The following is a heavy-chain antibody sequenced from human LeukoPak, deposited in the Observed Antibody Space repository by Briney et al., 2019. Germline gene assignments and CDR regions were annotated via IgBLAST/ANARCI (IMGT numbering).Heavy chain of an antibody. Sequence: ASVKVSCKASGYTFTSYGISWVRQAPGQGLEWMGWISAYNGNTNYAQKLQGRVTMTRDTSISTAYMELSRLRSDDTAVYYCARRLRFLEWLTFDYWGQGTLVTVSS. CDR1: GYTFTSYG. CDR3: ARRLRFLEWLTFDY. CDR2: ISAYNGNT. V-gene: IGHV1-18*01. D-gene: IGHD3-3*01. J-gene: IGHJ4*02.